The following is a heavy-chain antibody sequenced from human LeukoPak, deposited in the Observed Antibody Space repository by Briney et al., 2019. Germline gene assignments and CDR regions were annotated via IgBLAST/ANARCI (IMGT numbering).Heavy chain of an antibody. CDR3: ARGGGSHSFDY. CDR2: IYTSGIT. Sequence: SETLSLTCSVSGYSISTYYWSWIRQPAGKGLEWIGRIYTSGITNYNPSLKSRVTMSVDTSKNQFSLKLSSVTAADTAMYYCARGGGSHSFDYWGQGTLVTVSS. J-gene: IGHJ4*02. D-gene: IGHD1-26*01. CDR1: GYSISTYY. V-gene: IGHV4-4*07.